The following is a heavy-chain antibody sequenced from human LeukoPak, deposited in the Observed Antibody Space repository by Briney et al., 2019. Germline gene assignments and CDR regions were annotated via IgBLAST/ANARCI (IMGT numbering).Heavy chain of an antibody. V-gene: IGHV4-38-2*01. D-gene: IGHD2-2*01. CDR2: IYHSGST. Sequence: KRSETLSLTCAVSGYSISSGYYWGWIRQPPGKGLEWIGSIYHSGSTYYNPSLKSRVTISVDTSKNQFSLKLNSVTAADSAVYYCARLTYCSSTSCYGGELDYWGQGTLVTVSS. CDR1: GYSISSGYY. J-gene: IGHJ4*02. CDR3: ARLTYCSSTSCYGGELDY.